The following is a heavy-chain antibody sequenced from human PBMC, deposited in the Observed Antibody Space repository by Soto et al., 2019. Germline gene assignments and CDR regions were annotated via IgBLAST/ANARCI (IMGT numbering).Heavy chain of an antibody. CDR2: IKSTIDGETT. D-gene: IGHD2-15*01. Sequence: EVQLVESGGGLAKPGGSLRLSCAVSGITFNNAWMSWVRQAPGKGLEWDGRIKSTIDGETTDYAAPVQGRFAISRDDSKNTLYLQMNSLKTEETAVYFCTTLMDGGADYWGQGTLVTVSS. CDR3: TTLMDGGADY. CDR1: GITFNNAW. J-gene: IGHJ4*02. V-gene: IGHV3-15*01.